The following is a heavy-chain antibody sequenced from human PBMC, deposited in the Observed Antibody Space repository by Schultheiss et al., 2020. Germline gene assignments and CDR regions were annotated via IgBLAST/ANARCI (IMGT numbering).Heavy chain of an antibody. D-gene: IGHD1-26*01. CDR3: ARVRSGTYHGWDY. CDR1: GFTFSSYS. Sequence: GGSLRLSCAASGFTFSSYSMNWVRQAPGKGLEWVAVISYDGSNKYYADSVEGRFTISRDNSKNSLHLQMNSLRADDTAVYFCARVRSGTYHGWDYWGQGTLVTVAS. J-gene: IGHJ4*02. CDR2: ISYDGSNK. V-gene: IGHV3-30*03.